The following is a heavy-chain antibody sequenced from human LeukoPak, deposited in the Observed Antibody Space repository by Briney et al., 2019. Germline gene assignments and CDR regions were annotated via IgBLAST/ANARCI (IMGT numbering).Heavy chain of an antibody. CDR1: GGTFSSYA. Sequence: GASVKVSCKASGGTFSSYAISWVRQAPGQGLEWMGGIIPIFGTANYAQKPQGRVTMTTDTSTSTAYMELRSLRSDDTAVYYCARGYGGDFTNAFDIWGQGTMVTVSS. CDR2: IIPIFGTA. V-gene: IGHV1-69*05. D-gene: IGHD4-23*01. CDR3: ARGYGGDFTNAFDI. J-gene: IGHJ3*02.